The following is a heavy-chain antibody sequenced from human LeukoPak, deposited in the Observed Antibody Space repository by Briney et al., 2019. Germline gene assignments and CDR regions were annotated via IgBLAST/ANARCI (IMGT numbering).Heavy chain of an antibody. D-gene: IGHD3-22*01. Sequence: GGSLRLSCAASGLTFSSYAMSWVRQAPGKGLEWVSAISGSGGSTYYADSVKGRFTISRDNSKNTLYLQMNSLRAEDTAVYYCAKEELVVVNSYYFDYWGQGTLVTVSS. V-gene: IGHV3-23*01. J-gene: IGHJ4*02. CDR1: GLTFSSYA. CDR3: AKEELVVVNSYYFDY. CDR2: ISGSGGST.